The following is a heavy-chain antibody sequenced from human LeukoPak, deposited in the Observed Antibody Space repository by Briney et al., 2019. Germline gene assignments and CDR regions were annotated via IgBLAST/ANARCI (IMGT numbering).Heavy chain of an antibody. Sequence: GGSLRLSCAASGFTFSSYAMSWVRQAPGKGLEWVSAIGGSGSTTYYADSVKGRFTISRDNSKNTVLLQMSSLRAEDTAVYYCAPRGYPTVFHYWGQGTLVTVSS. CDR2: IGGSGSTT. J-gene: IGHJ4*02. CDR1: GFTFSSYA. CDR3: APRGYPTVFHY. D-gene: IGHD3-10*01. V-gene: IGHV3-23*01.